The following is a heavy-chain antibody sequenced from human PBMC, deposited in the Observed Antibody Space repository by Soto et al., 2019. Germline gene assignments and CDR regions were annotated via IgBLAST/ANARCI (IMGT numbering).Heavy chain of an antibody. CDR2: IYSSGST. CDR3: ARDPDY. V-gene: IGHV4-31*03. J-gene: IGHJ4*02. CDR1: GGSVSSGSYY. Sequence: SETLSLTCTVSGGSVSSGSYYWSWIPQHPGKGLEWFWYIYSSGSTYYNPSHKSRVTIAVDTSKNQLSLKLSSVTPADTAVYYCARDPDYWGQGTLVTVSS.